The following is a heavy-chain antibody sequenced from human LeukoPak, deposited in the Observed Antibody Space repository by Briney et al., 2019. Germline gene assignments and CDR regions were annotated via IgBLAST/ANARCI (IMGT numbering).Heavy chain of an antibody. D-gene: IGHD5-18*01. V-gene: IGHV4-34*01. CDR3: ARSGYSYGLVDY. J-gene: IGHJ4*02. CDR1: GGSFSGYY. Sequence: SETLSLTCAVYGGSFSGYYWSWIRQPPGKGLEWIGEINHSGSTNYNPSLKSRVTISVDTSKNQFSLKLRSVTAADTAVYYCARSGYSYGLVDYWDQGTLVTVSS. CDR2: INHSGST.